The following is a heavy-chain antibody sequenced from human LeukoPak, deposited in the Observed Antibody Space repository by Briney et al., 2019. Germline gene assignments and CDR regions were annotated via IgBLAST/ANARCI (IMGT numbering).Heavy chain of an antibody. CDR1: GGSISSSSYY. CDR2: IYYSGST. D-gene: IGHD3-16*01. CDR3: ARHLMGAFDI. Sequence: PSEPLSLTCTVSGGSISSSSYYWGWIRQPPGEGLEWIGSIYYSGSTYYNPSLKSRVTISVDTSKNQFSLKLSSVTAADTAVYYCARHLMGAFDIWGQGTMVTVSS. V-gene: IGHV4-39*01. J-gene: IGHJ3*02.